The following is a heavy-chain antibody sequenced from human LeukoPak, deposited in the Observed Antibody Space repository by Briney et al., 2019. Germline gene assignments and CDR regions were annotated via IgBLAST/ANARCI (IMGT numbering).Heavy chain of an antibody. CDR3: AVTPSNLSHLDK. J-gene: IGHJ4*02. Sequence: ASVKVSCKASTDTFINYDINWVRQATGQGLEWIGWMNPNTGNTGYAQNFQGRVTMTRDTSISTAHMELSSLRPEDTAVYYCAVTPSNLSHLDKWGQVTMVTISS. CDR1: TDTFINYD. CDR2: MNPNTGNT. V-gene: IGHV1-8*01. D-gene: IGHD4-11*01.